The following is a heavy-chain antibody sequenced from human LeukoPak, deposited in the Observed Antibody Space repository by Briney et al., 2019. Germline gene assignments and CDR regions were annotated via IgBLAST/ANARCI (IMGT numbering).Heavy chain of an antibody. Sequence: GGSLRLSCTASGFTFGDYLMSWFRQAPGKGLEWIGFISGGTTEYAASVKGRFTISRDDSTSIAYLQMNSLTTEDTAVCYCSRGSGWLSVYWGQGTLVTVSS. CDR2: ISGGTT. D-gene: IGHD6-19*01. J-gene: IGHJ4*02. CDR1: GFTFGDYL. CDR3: SRGSGWLSVY. V-gene: IGHV3-49*03.